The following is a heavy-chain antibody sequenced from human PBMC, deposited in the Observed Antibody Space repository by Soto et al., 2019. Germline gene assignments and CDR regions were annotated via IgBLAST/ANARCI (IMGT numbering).Heavy chain of an antibody. CDR3: ARHSPRPTVTTVYYCCGMDV. D-gene: IGHD4-17*01. CDR1: GGTFSSYA. Sequence: QVQLVQSGAEVKKPGSSVKVSCKSSGGTFSSYAISWVRQAPGQGLEWMGGIIPIFGTANYAQKFQGRVTITADESTSTAYMELNSLRSEDTAVYYFARHSPRPTVTTVYYCCGMDVWGQGTTVTVSS. V-gene: IGHV1-69*12. J-gene: IGHJ6*02. CDR2: IIPIFGTA.